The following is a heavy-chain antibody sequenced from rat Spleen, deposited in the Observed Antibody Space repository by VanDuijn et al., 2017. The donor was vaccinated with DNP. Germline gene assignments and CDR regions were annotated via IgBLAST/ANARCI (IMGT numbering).Heavy chain of an antibody. CDR1: GFSLTNYH. CDR3: ARYYGYNYYAMDA. V-gene: IGHV2S12*01. CDR2: MSSGGSR. J-gene: IGHJ4*01. D-gene: IGHD1-9*01. Sequence: QVQLKDSGPGLVQPSQTLSLTCTVSGFSLTNYHVHWVRQPPGKGLEWIAAMSSGGSRYYNSALKSRLSISRDTSKSQVFLKMNSLQTEDTAMYFCARYYGYNYYAMDAWGQGTSVTVSS.